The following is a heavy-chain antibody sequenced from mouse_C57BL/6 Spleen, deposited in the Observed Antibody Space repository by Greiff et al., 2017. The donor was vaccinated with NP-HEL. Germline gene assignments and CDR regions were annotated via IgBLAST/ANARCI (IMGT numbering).Heavy chain of an antibody. CDR2: IYPRDGST. Sequence: QVHVKQSGPELVKPGASVKLSCKASGYTFTSYDINWVKQRPGQGLEWIGWIYPRDGSTKYNEKFKGKATLTVDTSSSTAYMELHSLTSEDSAVYFCARQAEVAPFAYWGQGTLVTVSA. CDR1: GYTFTSYD. D-gene: IGHD1-1*02. V-gene: IGHV1-85*01. CDR3: ARQAEVAPFAY. J-gene: IGHJ3*01.